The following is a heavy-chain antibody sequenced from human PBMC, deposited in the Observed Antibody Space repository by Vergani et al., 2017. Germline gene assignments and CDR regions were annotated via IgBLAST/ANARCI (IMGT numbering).Heavy chain of an antibody. CDR2: ISGSGGST. Sequence: EVQLLESGGGLLQPGGSLRLSCAASGFTFSSYAMSWVRQAPGKVLEWVSAISGSGGSTYYADSVKGRFTISRDNSKNTLYLQMNSLRAEDTAVYYCAKLPIQAARAPSDYWGQGTLVTVSS. CDR1: GFTFSSYA. D-gene: IGHD6-6*01. V-gene: IGHV3-23*01. J-gene: IGHJ4*02. CDR3: AKLPIQAARAPSDY.